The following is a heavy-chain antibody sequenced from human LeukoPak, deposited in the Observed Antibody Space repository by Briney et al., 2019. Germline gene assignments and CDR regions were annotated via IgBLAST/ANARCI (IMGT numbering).Heavy chain of an antibody. V-gene: IGHV4-61*02. J-gene: IGHJ4*02. CDR2: IYTSGST. CDR3: ARRCSSTSCYAY. D-gene: IGHD2-2*01. CDR1: GGSISSGSYY. Sequence: SQTLSLTCTVSGGSISSGSYYWSWIRQPAGKGLEWIGRIYTSGSTNYNPSLKSRVTISVDTSKNQFSLKLSPVTAADTAVYYCARRCSSTSCYAYWGQGTLVTVSS.